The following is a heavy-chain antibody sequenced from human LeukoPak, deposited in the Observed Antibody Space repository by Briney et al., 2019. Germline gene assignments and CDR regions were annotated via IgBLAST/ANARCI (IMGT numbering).Heavy chain of an antibody. D-gene: IGHD2-2*01. CDR2: IYTSGSP. J-gene: IGHJ4*02. V-gene: IGHV4-61*02. Sequence: SETLSLTCTVSGGSISSGHFYWSWIRQPAGEGLEWIGRIYTSGSPNYNPSLKSRVTISVDTSKNQFSLKLSSVTAADTAVYYCARGGGYCSSTSCSFFDYWGQGTLVTVSS. CDR3: ARGGGYCSSTSCSFFDY. CDR1: GGSISSGHFY.